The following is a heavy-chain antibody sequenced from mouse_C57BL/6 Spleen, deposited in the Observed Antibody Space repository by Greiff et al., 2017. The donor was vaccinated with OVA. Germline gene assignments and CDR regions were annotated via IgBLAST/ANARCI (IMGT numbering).Heavy chain of an antibody. CDR3: ARDVVARWYFDV. CDR2: INYDGSST. D-gene: IGHD1-1*01. J-gene: IGHJ1*03. Sequence: EVMLVESEGGLVQPGSSMKLSCTASGFTFSDYYMAWVRQVPEKGLEWVANINYDGSSTYYLDSLKSRFIISRDNAKNILYLQMSSLKSEDTATYYCARDVVARWYFDVWGTGTTVTVSS. V-gene: IGHV5-16*01. CDR1: GFTFSDYY.